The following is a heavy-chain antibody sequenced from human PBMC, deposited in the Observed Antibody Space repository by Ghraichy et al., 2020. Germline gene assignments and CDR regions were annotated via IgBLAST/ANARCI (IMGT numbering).Heavy chain of an antibody. CDR3: ATALHYDFWRGYSYYSRDG. J-gene: IGHJ6*03. CDR1: GFTFSTYV. CDR2: ISGGGDST. V-gene: IGHV3-23*01. Sequence: GESLNISCAASGFTFSTYVMCWVRQAPGKGLEWVSGISGGGDSTLHADSVKGRFTISRDNSKYTLYLQMNSLTAEDTAVYYWATALHYDFWRGYSYYSRDGGSQGTTVSFSS. D-gene: IGHD3/OR15-3a*01.